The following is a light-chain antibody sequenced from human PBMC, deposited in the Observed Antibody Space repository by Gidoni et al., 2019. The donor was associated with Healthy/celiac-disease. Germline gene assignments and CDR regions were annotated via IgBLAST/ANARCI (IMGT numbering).Light chain of an antibody. CDR1: QSISSW. J-gene: IGKJ2*04. V-gene: IGKV1-5*01. CDR3: QQYNSYPCG. CDR2: DAS. Sequence: DIQMTQSPSTLSASVGDRVTITCRASQSISSWLAWYQQKPGKAPKLLIYDASSLESGVPSRFSGSGSGTEFTLTISSLQPDDFATYYCQQYNSYPCGFGQGTKLEIK.